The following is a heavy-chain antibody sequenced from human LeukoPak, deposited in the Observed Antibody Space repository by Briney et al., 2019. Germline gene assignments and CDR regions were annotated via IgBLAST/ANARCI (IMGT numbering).Heavy chain of an antibody. Sequence: GGSLRLSCAASGFTFSSYNMNWVRQAPGKGLEWVSSIATSSRYINYADSVKGRFTISRDNAKNSLYLQMNSLRAEDTAVYYCAKEELRRITMWGYMDVWGKGTTVTISS. CDR3: AKEELRRITMWGYMDV. J-gene: IGHJ6*03. V-gene: IGHV3-21*01. CDR1: GFTFSSYN. CDR2: IATSSRYI. D-gene: IGHD3-10*02.